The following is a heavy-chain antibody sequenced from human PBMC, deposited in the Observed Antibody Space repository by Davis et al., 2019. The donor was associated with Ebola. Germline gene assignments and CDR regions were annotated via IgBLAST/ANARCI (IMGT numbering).Heavy chain of an antibody. Sequence: AASVKVSCKASGYTFTSYYMHWVRQAPGQGLEWMGIINPSGGSTSYAQKFQGRVTMTRDTSTSTVYMELSSLRSEDTAVYYCARDWEYCSGGNCYSTLYYYYGMDVWGQGTTVTVSS. V-gene: IGHV1-46*01. D-gene: IGHD2-15*01. J-gene: IGHJ6*02. CDR2: INPSGGST. CDR3: ARDWEYCSGGNCYSTLYYYYGMDV. CDR1: GYTFTSYY.